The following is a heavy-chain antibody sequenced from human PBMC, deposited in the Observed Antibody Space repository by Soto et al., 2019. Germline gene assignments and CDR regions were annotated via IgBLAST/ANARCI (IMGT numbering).Heavy chain of an antibody. J-gene: IGHJ6*02. CDR1: GFTFSSYG. V-gene: IGHV3-30*18. Sequence: GGSLRLSCAASGFTFSSYGMHWVRQAPGKGLEWVAVISYDGSNKYYADSVKGRFTISRDNSKNTLYLQMNSLRAEDTAVYYCAKETAAAGHYYYYGLAVWGQGTTVTVSS. D-gene: IGHD6-13*01. CDR3: AKETAAAGHYYYYGLAV. CDR2: ISYDGSNK.